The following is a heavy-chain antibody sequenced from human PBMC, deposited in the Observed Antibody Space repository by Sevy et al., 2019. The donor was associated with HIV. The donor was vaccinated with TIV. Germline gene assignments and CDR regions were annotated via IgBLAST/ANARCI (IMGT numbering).Heavy chain of an antibody. Sequence: GGSLRFSCAASGFTFSSYWMSWVRQAPGKGLEWVANIKQDGSEKYYVDSVKGRFTISRDNAKNSLYLQMNSLRAEDTAVYYCARGTVVVVAATHYFDYWGQGTLVTVSS. CDR1: GFTFSSYW. CDR3: ARGTVVVVAATHYFDY. V-gene: IGHV3-7*01. J-gene: IGHJ4*02. D-gene: IGHD2-15*01. CDR2: IKQDGSEK.